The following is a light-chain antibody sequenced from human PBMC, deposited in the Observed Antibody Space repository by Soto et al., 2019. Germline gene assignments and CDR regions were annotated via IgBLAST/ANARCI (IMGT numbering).Light chain of an antibody. CDR3: CSNAGSSTFRV. CDR2: DGS. CDR1: SSDVGSYNP. V-gene: IGLV2-23*03. J-gene: IGLJ1*01. Sequence: QSALTQPASVSGSPGQSITISCTGTSSDVGSYNPVSWYQQHPGKAPKLMIYDGSKRPSGVSHRFSGSKSGNTASLTISGRQAEDEADYYCCSNAGSSTFRVFGTGTKLTVL.